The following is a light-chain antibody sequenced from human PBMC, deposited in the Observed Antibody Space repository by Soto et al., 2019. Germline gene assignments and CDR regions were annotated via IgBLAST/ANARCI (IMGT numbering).Light chain of an antibody. CDR3: QQYFEWPPMT. V-gene: IGKV3-15*01. Sequence: EVLMTQSPATLSVSPGEKVTLSCWASETVATNLAWYQQKPGQAPRLLISGASTRAAGISDRFRGSGSGTAFTLTISNLRSEDSGIYYCQQYFEWPPMTFGQGTKVEI. J-gene: IGKJ1*01. CDR2: GAS. CDR1: ETVATN.